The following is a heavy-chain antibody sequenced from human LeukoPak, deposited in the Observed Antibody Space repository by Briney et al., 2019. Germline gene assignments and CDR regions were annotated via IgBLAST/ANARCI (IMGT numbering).Heavy chain of an antibody. Sequence: PGGSLRLSCAASGFTFSNYAMRWVRQAPGKGLEWVSGISGSGDSTYYADSVKGRFTISRDNSKNTLYLQMNSLRVEDTAVYYCAKITDGELRRFDYWGQGTRVTVSS. CDR3: AKITDGELRRFDY. D-gene: IGHD1-26*01. CDR2: ISGSGDST. J-gene: IGHJ4*02. CDR1: GFTFSNYA. V-gene: IGHV3-23*01.